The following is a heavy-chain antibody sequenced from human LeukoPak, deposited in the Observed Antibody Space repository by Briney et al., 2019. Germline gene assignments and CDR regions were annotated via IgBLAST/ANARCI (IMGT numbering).Heavy chain of an antibody. D-gene: IGHD5-18*01. CDR2: INPSGGTT. CDR3: ARGTGEGYTYGRYYFDY. Sequence: GASVKVSCKASGYTFTSYHMHWVRQAPGQGLEWMGIINPSGGTTNYAQKFRGRVTMTRDMSTSTVYMELSSLRSEDTAVYYCARGTGEGYTYGRYYFDYWGQGTLVTVSS. CDR1: GYTFTSYH. V-gene: IGHV1-46*01. J-gene: IGHJ4*02.